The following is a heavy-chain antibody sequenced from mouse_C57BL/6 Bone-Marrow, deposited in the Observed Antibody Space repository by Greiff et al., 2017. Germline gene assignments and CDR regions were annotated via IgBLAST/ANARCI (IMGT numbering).Heavy chain of an antibody. CDR3: ARGRGKQRNWFAY. J-gene: IGHJ3*01. D-gene: IGHD6-1*01. Sequence: VQLQQSGPELVKPGASVKMSCKASGYTFTDYNMHWVKQSPGKSLEWIGYINPNNGGTSYNQKFKGKATLPVNKSSSTAYMELRSLTSEESAVDYCARGRGKQRNWFAYWGQGTLVTVSA. CDR1: GYTFTDYN. CDR2: INPNNGGT. V-gene: IGHV1-22*01.